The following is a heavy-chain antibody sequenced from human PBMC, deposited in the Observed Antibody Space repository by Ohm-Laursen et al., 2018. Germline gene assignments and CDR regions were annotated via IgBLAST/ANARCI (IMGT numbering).Heavy chain of an antibody. V-gene: IGHV3-23*01. CDR1: GFTFSSYG. Sequence: SLRLSCAASGFTFSSYGMNWVRQAPGKGLEWVSCISGTDGSTYYAGSVKGRFTISRDNSKNTLYLQMNSLRAEDTAVYYCARDTTWIQLYINYWGQGTLVTVSS. J-gene: IGHJ4*02. CDR2: ISGTDGST. CDR3: ARDTTWIQLYINY. D-gene: IGHD5-18*01.